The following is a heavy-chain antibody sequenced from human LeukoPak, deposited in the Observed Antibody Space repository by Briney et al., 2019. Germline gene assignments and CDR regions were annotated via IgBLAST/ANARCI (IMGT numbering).Heavy chain of an antibody. CDR2: ISGSGGST. J-gene: IGHJ4*02. CDR1: GLTFNNYA. Sequence: PGGSLRLSCEASGLTFNNYAMSWVRQAPGKGLEWVLAISGSGGSTYYADSVKGRFTISRDNSKNTLYLQMNSLRAEDTAVYYCAKEPGFWDYWGQGTLVTVSS. D-gene: IGHD3-3*01. CDR3: AKEPGFWDY. V-gene: IGHV3-23*01.